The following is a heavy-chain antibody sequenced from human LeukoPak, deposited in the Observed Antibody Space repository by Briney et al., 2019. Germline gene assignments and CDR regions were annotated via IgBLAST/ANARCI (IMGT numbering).Heavy chain of an antibody. D-gene: IGHD3-9*01. V-gene: IGHV4-34*01. CDR1: GGSFSGYY. Sequence: SETLSLTCAVYGGSFSGYYWSWIRQPPGKGLEWIGEINHSGSTNYNPSLKSRVTISVDTSKNQFSLKLSSVTAPDTAVYYCARDVLRYFDWETNDAFDIWGQGTMVTVSS. J-gene: IGHJ3*02. CDR3: ARDVLRYFDWETNDAFDI. CDR2: INHSGST.